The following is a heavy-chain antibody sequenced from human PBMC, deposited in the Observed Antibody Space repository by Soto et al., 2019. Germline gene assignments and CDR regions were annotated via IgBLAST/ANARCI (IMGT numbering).Heavy chain of an antibody. CDR1: GGSISSHY. Sequence: QVQLQESGPGLVKPSETLSLTCTVSGGSISSHYWSWIRQPPGKGLEWIGDIHYSGSTKYNPSLXSXVXXAVDSSKKQFSLKLNSVTAADTAVYYCARHNAFDVWGQGTMVTVSS. CDR3: ARHNAFDV. J-gene: IGHJ3*01. CDR2: IHYSGST. V-gene: IGHV4-59*08.